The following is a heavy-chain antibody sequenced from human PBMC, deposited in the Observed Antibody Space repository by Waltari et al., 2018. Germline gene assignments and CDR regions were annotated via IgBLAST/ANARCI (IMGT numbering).Heavy chain of an antibody. Sequence: QVQLQESGPGLVKPSETLSLTCTVSGGSISRYSWSWIRRPPGKGLAWIGYSSNKESTNYNSSRKGRVTRSVDTSKKNLSLKLRSVTTADTAVYYCARDRGGSYSADYYYGMDVWGQGITVTVSS. D-gene: IGHD1-26*01. CDR3: ARDRGGSYSADYYYGMDV. CDR1: GGSISRYS. J-gene: IGHJ6*02. CDR2: SSNKEST. V-gene: IGHV4-59*01.